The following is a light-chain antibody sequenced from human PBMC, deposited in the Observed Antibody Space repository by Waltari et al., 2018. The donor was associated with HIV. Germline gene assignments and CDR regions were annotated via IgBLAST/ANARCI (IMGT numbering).Light chain of an antibody. CDR1: RSVSSH. Sequence: EIVMTQSPATLSVSPGERATLSCRASRSVSSHLAWYQQQPGQAPRLLIYGASSRATGVPARFTGSGSGIEFTLTIDSLQAEDFAVYYCQQYNNWPPITFGQGTRLEIK. CDR2: GAS. V-gene: IGKV3-15*01. CDR3: QQYNNWPPIT. J-gene: IGKJ5*01.